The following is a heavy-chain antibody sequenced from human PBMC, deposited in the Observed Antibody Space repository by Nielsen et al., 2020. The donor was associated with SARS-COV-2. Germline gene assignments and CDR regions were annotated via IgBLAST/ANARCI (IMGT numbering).Heavy chain of an antibody. V-gene: IGHV3-23*01. D-gene: IGHD3-3*01. CDR3: AKRVWAYDFWSGYDFDY. Sequence: GGSLRLSCAASGFTFSRYAMSWVRQAPGKGLEWVSAISSGGSNTYHAVSVKGRFTISRDNSKNTLYLQMNSLRAEDTAVYYCAKRVWAYDFWSGYDFDYWGQGTLVTVSS. J-gene: IGHJ4*02. CDR2: ISSGGSNT. CDR1: GFTFSRYA.